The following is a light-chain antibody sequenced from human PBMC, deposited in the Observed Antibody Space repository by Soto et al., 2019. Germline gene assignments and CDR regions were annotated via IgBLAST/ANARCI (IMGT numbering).Light chain of an antibody. CDR1: QGIGTY. CDR2: ASS. Sequence: IQLTQSPSSLSASVGDRVTVTCRASQGIGTYLVWYQQKSGKAPTVLIYASSTLQTGVPSRFSGSGSGTDFSLTISSLHPEDFAVYYCQQYGSSGTFGQGTKVDIK. J-gene: IGKJ1*01. CDR3: QQYGSSGT. V-gene: IGKV1-9*01.